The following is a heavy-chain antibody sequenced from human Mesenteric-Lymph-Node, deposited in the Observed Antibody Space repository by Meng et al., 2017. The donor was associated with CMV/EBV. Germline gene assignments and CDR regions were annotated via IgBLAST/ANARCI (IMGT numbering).Heavy chain of an antibody. CDR2: MYYSGRV. CDR1: GGSIDSYY. D-gene: IGHD3-10*01. Sequence: SETLSLTCTVSGGSIDSYYWSWIRQPPGKGLEWIGYMYYSGRVNYNASLQSRVTISMDTSKNQFSLKLTSVTAADTAVYFCARVRGYNWFDPWGQGTLVTVSS. J-gene: IGHJ5*02. V-gene: IGHV4-59*01. CDR3: ARVRGYNWFDP.